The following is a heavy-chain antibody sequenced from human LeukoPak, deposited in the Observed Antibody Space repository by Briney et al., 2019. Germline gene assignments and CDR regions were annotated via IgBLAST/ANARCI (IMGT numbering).Heavy chain of an antibody. CDR3: ARHGAYGDPFDY. D-gene: IGHD4-17*01. CDR2: IHYSGRS. V-gene: IGHV4-39*01. CDR1: GGSISSSFYY. Sequence: PSETLSLTCTVSGGSISSSFYYWGWIRQPPGKGLEWIGSIHYSGRSYYNPSLKSRVTISVDTSKNQFSLKLTSVTAADTAVFYCARHGAYGDPFDYWGQGTLVTVSS. J-gene: IGHJ4*02.